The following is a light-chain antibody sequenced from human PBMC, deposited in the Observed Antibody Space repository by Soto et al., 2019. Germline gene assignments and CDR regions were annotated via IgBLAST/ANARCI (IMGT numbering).Light chain of an antibody. CDR1: QSVSDNKNY. CDR2: WAS. Sequence: MVMTQAPDPLDEALGERATINCKSSQSVSDNKNYLAWYQQKPGQPPKLLITWASTRESGVPDRFSGRGSGKDFTLTINGLQAEDVSMFYIQQDEGPPLIFGGGTKVDI. J-gene: IGKJ4*01. CDR3: QQDEGPPLI. V-gene: IGKV4-1*01.